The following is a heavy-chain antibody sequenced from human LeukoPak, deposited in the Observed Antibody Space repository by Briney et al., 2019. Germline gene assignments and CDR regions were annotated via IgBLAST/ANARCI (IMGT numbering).Heavy chain of an antibody. D-gene: IGHD4-17*01. Sequence: GGSLRLFCAASGFTVSSNYISWVRQAPGKGLEWVSVIYSGGSTYYADSVKGRFTISRDNSKNTLYLQMNSLRAEDTAVYYCAKDRGDYDAFDVWGQGTMVTVSS. J-gene: IGHJ3*01. CDR3: AKDRGDYDAFDV. CDR2: IYSGGST. CDR1: GFTVSSNY. V-gene: IGHV3-53*01.